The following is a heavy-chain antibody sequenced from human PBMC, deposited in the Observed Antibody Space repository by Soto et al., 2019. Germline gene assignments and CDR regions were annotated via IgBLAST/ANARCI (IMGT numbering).Heavy chain of an antibody. J-gene: IGHJ4*02. CDR2: ISGSGDTA. Sequence: PGGSLRLSCAASGFTFNNYAMTWVRQAPGKGLEWVSAISGSGDTAYYADSVRGRFTISRDNSKNTLYLQLNSLRTEDTAVYYCTKRVVVAATPGGKGNYSDHWGQGKLVTAPQ. CDR3: TKRVVVAATPGGKGNYSDH. D-gene: IGHD2-15*01. CDR1: GFTFNNYA. V-gene: IGHV3-23*01.